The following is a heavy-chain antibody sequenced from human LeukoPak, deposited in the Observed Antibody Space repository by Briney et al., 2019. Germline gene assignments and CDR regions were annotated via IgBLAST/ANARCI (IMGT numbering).Heavy chain of an antibody. CDR3: ARHYYDSSGYLGY. CDR2: IHPGDSDT. J-gene: IGHJ4*02. CDR1: GYSFTSYW. V-gene: IGHV5-51*01. D-gene: IGHD3-22*01. Sequence: GESLKISCEASGYSFTSYWIAWVRQMPGKGLEWMGIIHPGDSDTRYSSSFQGQVTISVDKSISTAYLQWSSLKASDTAMYYCARHYYDSSGYLGYWGQGTLVTVSS.